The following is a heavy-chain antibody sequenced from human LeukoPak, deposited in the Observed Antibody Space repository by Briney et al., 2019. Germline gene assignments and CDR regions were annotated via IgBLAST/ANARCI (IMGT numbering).Heavy chain of an antibody. Sequence: SQTLSLTCTVSGGSISSGSYYWSWIRQSAGKGLEWIGRIYTSGSTNYNPSLKSRVTISVDTSKNQFSLKLSSVTAADTAVYYCAREGGIAAAGFYYYMDVWGKGTTVTVSS. D-gene: IGHD6-13*01. CDR1: GGSISSGSYY. V-gene: IGHV4-61*02. CDR3: AREGGIAAAGFYYYMDV. CDR2: IYTSGST. J-gene: IGHJ6*03.